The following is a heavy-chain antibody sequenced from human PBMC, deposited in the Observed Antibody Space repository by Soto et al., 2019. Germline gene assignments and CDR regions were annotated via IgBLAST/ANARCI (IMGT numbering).Heavy chain of an antibody. CDR3: AKDLTGPYDY. V-gene: IGHV3-30*18. CDR2: ISYDGSNK. D-gene: IGHD3-9*01. Sequence: PGGSLRLSCAASGFTFSSYGMHWVRQAPGKWLEWVAVISYDGSNKYYADSVKGRFTISRDNSKNTLYLQMNSLRAEDTAVYYCAKDLTGPYDYWGQGTLVNVSS. CDR1: GFTFSSYG. J-gene: IGHJ4*02.